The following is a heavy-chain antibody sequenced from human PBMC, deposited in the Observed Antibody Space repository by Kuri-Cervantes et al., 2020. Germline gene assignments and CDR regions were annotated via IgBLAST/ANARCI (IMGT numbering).Heavy chain of an antibody. CDR1: GFTFSSYD. CDR3: ARHNDYGDYGGLGYFDY. CDR2: IGTAGDT. J-gene: IGHJ4*02. Sequence: GESLKISCAASGFTFSSYDMHWVRQATGKGLEWVSTIGTAGDTYYPGSVKGRFTISRENAKNSLYLQMDSLRAGDTAVYYCARHNDYGDYGGLGYFDYWGQGTLVTVSS. V-gene: IGHV3-13*01. D-gene: IGHD4-17*01.